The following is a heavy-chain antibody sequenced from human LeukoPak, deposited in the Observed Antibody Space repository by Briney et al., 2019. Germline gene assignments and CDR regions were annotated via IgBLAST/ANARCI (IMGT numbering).Heavy chain of an antibody. J-gene: IGHJ4*02. Sequence: ASVKVSCKASGYTFTGYYMHWVRQAPGQGLEWMGRINPNSGGTNYAQKFQGRVTTTRDTSISTAYMELSRLRSDDTAVYYCARLDYGEDLDYWGQGTLVTVSS. CDR3: ARLDYGEDLDY. CDR2: INPNSGGT. D-gene: IGHD4-17*01. V-gene: IGHV1-2*06. CDR1: GYTFTGYY.